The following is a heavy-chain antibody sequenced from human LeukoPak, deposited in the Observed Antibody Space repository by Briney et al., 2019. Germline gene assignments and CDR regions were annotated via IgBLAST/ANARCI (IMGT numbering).Heavy chain of an antibody. D-gene: IGHD2-8*01. CDR2: IDPRGGSGA. CDR1: GYTFTSYS. J-gene: IGHJ3*01. V-gene: IGHV1-46*01. CDR3: AKDRLAYCTNGICFTKDSPFDV. Sequence: GASVKVSCRTSGYTFTSYSIHWVRQAPGQGLEWMGTIDPRGGSGASYAPKFQGRVTMTRDTSTSTVYLEVSSLRSEDAAVYYCAKDRLAYCTNGICFTKDSPFDVWGQGTMVTVSS.